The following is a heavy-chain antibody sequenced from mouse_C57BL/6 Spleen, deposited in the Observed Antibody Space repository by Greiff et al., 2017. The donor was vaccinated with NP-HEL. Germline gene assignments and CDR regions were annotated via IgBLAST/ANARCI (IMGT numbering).Heavy chain of an antibody. J-gene: IGHJ4*01. CDR2: IDPSDSYT. CDR1: GYTFTSYW. V-gene: IGHV1-69*02. Sequence: QVQLQQSGAELVKPGASVKLSCKASGYTFTSYWMHWVKQRPGQGLEWIGEIDPSDSYTNYNQKFKGKATLTVDKSSSTAYMQLSSLTSEDSAVYYCGRGDDCAMDYWGQGTSVTVSS. CDR3: GRGDDCAMDY.